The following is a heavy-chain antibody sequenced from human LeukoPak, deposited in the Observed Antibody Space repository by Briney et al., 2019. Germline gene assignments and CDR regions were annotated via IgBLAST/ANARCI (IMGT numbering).Heavy chain of an antibody. D-gene: IGHD5-18*01. CDR1: GGSISSGSYY. V-gene: IGHV4-61*02. J-gene: IGHJ5*02. Sequence: SQTLSLTCTVSGGSISSGSYYWSWLRQPAGKGLEWIGRIYTSGSTNYNPSLKSRVTISVDTSENQFSLKLSSVTAADTAVYYCARASYGWNWLDPWGQGTLVTVSS. CDR2: IYTSGST. CDR3: ARASYGWNWLDP.